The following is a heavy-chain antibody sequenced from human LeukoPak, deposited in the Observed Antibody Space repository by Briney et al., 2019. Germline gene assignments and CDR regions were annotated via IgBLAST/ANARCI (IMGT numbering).Heavy chain of an antibody. CDR2: IYYSGST. J-gene: IGHJ4*02. CDR3: ARAPATAGTIDY. CDR1: GGSISSRSYY. V-gene: IGHV4-39*01. Sequence: SETLSLTCTVSGGSISSRSYYWGWIRQPPGKGLEWIGSIYYSGSTYYNPSLKSRVTISVDTSKNQFSLRLSSVTAADTAVYYCARAPATAGTIDYWGQGTLVTVSS. D-gene: IGHD1-7*01.